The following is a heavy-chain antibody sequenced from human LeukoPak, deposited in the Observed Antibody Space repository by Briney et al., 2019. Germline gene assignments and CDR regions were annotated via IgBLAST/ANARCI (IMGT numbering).Heavy chain of an antibody. CDR2: FDPEDGET. Sequence: ASVKVSCKVSGYTLTELSMHWVRQAPGKGLEWMGGFDPEDGETIYAQKFQGRVTMTEDTSTDTAYMELSSLRSEDTAVYYCATDRAYYYDSSGYSYFDYWGQGTLVTVSS. CDR3: ATDRAYYYDSSGYSYFDY. D-gene: IGHD3-22*01. V-gene: IGHV1-24*01. J-gene: IGHJ4*02. CDR1: GYTLTELS.